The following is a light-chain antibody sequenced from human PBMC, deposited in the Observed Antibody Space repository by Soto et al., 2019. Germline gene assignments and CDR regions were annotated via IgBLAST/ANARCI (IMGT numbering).Light chain of an antibody. V-gene: IGLV6-57*01. CDR1: SGSIASNY. CDR2: ENN. Sequence: NFMLTQPHSVSESPGKTLTISCTRSSGSIASNYVQWYQQRPGSSPTIVIYENNQRPSGVPDRFSGSIDSSSNSASLTISGLKTEDEADYYCQSYDSSNQGVFGGGTKLTVL. CDR3: QSYDSSNQGV. J-gene: IGLJ2*01.